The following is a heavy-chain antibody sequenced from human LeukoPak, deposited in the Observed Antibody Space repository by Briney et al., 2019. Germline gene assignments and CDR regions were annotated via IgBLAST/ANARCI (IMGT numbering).Heavy chain of an antibody. CDR1: GYTLTELS. V-gene: IGHV1-24*01. CDR2: FDPEDGET. J-gene: IGHJ4*02. D-gene: IGHD2-2*02. Sequence: ASVKVSCKVSGYTLTELSMHWVRQAPGKGLEWMGGFDPEDGETIYAQKFQGRVTMTEDTSTDTAYMELSSLRSEDTAVYYCATLHMGIGYCSSTSCYRVRYFDYWGQGTLVTVSS. CDR3: ATLHMGIGYCSSTSCYRVRYFDY.